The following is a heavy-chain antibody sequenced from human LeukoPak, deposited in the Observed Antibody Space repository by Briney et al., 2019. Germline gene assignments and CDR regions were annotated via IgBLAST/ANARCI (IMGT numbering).Heavy chain of an antibody. CDR1: GFTFTSYT. CDR3: AKAHPGFDY. Sequence: GGSLRLSCAASGFTFTSYTMNWVRQAPGKGLEWVASIGTTSTFIHYADSVQGRFTISRDDAQNSLFLQMNSLRAEDTAVYYCAKAHPGFDYWGQGTLVTVSS. V-gene: IGHV3-21*01. J-gene: IGHJ4*02. CDR2: IGTTSTFI.